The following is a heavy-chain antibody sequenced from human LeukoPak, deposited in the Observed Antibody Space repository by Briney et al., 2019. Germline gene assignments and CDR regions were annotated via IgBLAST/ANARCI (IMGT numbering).Heavy chain of an antibody. CDR1: GGSISSYY. Sequence: SETLSLTCTVSGGSISSYYWSWIRQPPGKGLEWIAYISDIGSTNYNPSLKSRVTISLDASKNQFSLKLSSVTAADTAVYYCAGHHPRNTVDFWGQGTLVTVSS. CDR3: AGHHPRNTVDF. J-gene: IGHJ4*02. CDR2: ISDIGST. V-gene: IGHV4-59*08. D-gene: IGHD2/OR15-2a*01.